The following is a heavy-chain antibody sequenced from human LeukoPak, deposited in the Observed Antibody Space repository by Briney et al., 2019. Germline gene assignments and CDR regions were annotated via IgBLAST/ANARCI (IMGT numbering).Heavy chain of an antibody. Sequence: GRSPRLSCAAAGFTFSSYDLSWVRQAPGKWLECGAAIARGVGTTYYAESAKGRFTISRDNSKNTLYLQMNNLRADDTAVYYCAKKGQANGYGKPDWGQGTLVTVSS. V-gene: IGHV3-23*01. D-gene: IGHD1-1*01. CDR1: GFTFSSYD. J-gene: IGHJ4*02. CDR3: AKKGQANGYGKPD. CDR2: IARGVGTT.